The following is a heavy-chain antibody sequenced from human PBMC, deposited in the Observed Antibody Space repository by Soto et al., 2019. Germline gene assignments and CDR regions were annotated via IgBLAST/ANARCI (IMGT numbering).Heavy chain of an antibody. CDR3: ARDGDYDSSGYYSIYFDY. Sequence: QMQLVQSGPEVKKPGTSVRVSCKASGFTFSSSAVKWVRQARGQRLEWIGWIVVGSGNTNYAQKFQERVTITRDMSTSTAYMELSSLRSEDTAVYYCARDGDYDSSGYYSIYFDYWGQGTLVTVSS. J-gene: IGHJ4*02. D-gene: IGHD3-22*01. CDR1: GFTFSSSA. CDR2: IVVGSGNT. V-gene: IGHV1-58*01.